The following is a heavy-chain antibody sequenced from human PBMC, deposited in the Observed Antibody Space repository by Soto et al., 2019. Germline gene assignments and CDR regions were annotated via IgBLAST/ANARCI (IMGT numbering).Heavy chain of an antibody. V-gene: IGHV4-4*07. CDR1: GGSISNYY. J-gene: IGHJ5*02. CDR2: IHTTGST. Sequence: SETLSLICTVSGGSISNYYWNWIRQPAGKGLEWIGRIHTTGSTNYNPPLKSRVTMSVDMSKNQFSLKLSSVTAADTAVYYCARLNYDILTGSGNWFDPWGQGTLVTVSS. D-gene: IGHD3-9*01. CDR3: ARLNYDILTGSGNWFDP.